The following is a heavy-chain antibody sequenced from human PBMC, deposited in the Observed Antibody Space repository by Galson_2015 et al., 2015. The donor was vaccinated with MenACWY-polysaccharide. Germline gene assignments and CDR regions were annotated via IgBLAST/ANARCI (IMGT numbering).Heavy chain of an antibody. CDR2: IETDGSST. Sequence: SLRLSCAASGFTFSTYWMHWVRQAPGKGLVWVSRIETDGSSTNYADSVKGRFTISRDNAMNSLYLQMNSLRGEDTAVYYCARDSGRGGTSYWGQGTLVTVSS. CDR3: ARDSGRGGTSY. J-gene: IGHJ4*02. D-gene: IGHD4-23*01. CDR1: GFTFSTYW. V-gene: IGHV3-74*01.